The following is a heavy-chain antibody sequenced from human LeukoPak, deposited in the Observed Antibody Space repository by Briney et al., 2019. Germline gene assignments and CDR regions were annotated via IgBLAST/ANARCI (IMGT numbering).Heavy chain of an antibody. CDR3: ARGISLRFLEWLSAYYYYGMDV. V-gene: IGHV1-18*01. CDR2: ISAYNGNT. J-gene: IGHJ6*02. D-gene: IGHD3-3*01. Sequence: ASVKVSCKASGYTFTSYGISWVRQAPGQGLEWMGWISAYNGNTNYAQKLQGRVTMTTDTSTSTAYMELRSLRSEDTAVYYCARGISLRFLEWLSAYYYYGMDVWGQGTTVTVSS. CDR1: GYTFTSYG.